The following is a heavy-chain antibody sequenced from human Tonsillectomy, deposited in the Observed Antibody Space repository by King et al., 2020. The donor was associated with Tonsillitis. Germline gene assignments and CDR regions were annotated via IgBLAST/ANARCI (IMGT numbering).Heavy chain of an antibody. CDR1: GGSVSSGSYY. Sequence: VQLQESGPGLVKPSETLSLTCTVSGGSVSSGSYYWSWIRQPPGKGLEWIGYIYYSGSTNYNPSLKSRVTISVDTSKNQFSLKLSSVTAADTAVYYCARDNSTGGPYYYYYGMDVWGQGTTVTVSS. V-gene: IGHV4-61*01. CDR3: ARDNSTGGPYYYYYGMDV. CDR2: IYYSGST. J-gene: IGHJ6*02.